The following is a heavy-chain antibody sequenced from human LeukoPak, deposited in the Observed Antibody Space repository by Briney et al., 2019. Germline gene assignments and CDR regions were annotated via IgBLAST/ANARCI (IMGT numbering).Heavy chain of an antibody. CDR2: IKEDGSER. CDR3: ARGLSIGVTGGLTAFDM. CDR1: AFIFSGHW. J-gene: IGHJ3*02. V-gene: IGHV3-7*01. Sequence: GGSLRLSCEGSAFIFSGHWMNWVRQTPGKGLEWVASIKEDGSERQYVDSVKGRFSISRDNTKGSLFLQLNSLRAEDTAVYYCARGLSIGVTGGLTAFDMWGQGTMVTVS. D-gene: IGHD6-19*01.